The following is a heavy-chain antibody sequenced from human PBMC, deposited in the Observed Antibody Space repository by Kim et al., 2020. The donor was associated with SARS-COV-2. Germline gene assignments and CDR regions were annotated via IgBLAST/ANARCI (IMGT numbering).Heavy chain of an antibody. CDR1: GFTFGDYA. J-gene: IGHJ4*02. Sequence: GGSLRLSCTASGFTFGDYAMSWVRQAPGKGLEWVGFIRSKAYGGTTEYAASVKGRFTISRDDSKSIAYLQMNSLKTEDTAVYYCTRGYSSSCSPPGYWGQGTLVTVSS. CDR2: IRSKAYGGTT. CDR3: TRGYSSSCSPPGY. V-gene: IGHV3-49*04. D-gene: IGHD6-13*01.